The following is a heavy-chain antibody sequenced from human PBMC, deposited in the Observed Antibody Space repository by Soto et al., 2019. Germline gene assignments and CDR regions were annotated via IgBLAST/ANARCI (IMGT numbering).Heavy chain of an antibody. Sequence: EVQLLDSGGGLVQPGGSLRLSCAASGFTFSSYAMNWVRQAPGKGLELVSVISGSGDSTYYADSVKGRFTISRDNSKNTLYLQMNSRSAEDTAVYYCARRGPGTYFDYWGHGTLVTVSS. CDR3: ARRGPGTYFDY. CDR2: ISGSGDST. D-gene: IGHD6-13*01. V-gene: IGHV3-23*01. J-gene: IGHJ4*01. CDR1: GFTFSSYA.